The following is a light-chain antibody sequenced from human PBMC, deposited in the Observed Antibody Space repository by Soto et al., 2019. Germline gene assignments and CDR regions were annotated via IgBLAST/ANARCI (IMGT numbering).Light chain of an antibody. CDR3: QQFNSYPLT. J-gene: IGKJ4*01. CDR2: DAS. Sequence: AIQLTQSPSSLSASVGDRVTITCRASQGISSALAWYQQKPGKAPKLLIYDASSLGSGVPSRYSGSGSGTDFTLTISSLQTQDFATYSCQQFNSYPLTFGGGTKVEIK. CDR1: QGISSA. V-gene: IGKV1-13*02.